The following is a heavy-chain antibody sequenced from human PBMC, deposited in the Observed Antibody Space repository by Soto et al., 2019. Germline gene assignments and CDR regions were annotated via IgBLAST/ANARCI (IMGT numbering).Heavy chain of an antibody. CDR1: GYSFPSYW. D-gene: IGHD6-6*01. CDR3: ARLSGSIASRPAFYI. J-gene: IGHJ3*02. Sequence: GESLKISCKASGYSFPSYWIGWVRQMPGTGLEWMGIIYPGDSDSRYSPSFQGQVTISADKSIITAYLQWSSLKASDTAMYYCARLSGSIASRPAFYIWGKGTMVTVAS. V-gene: IGHV5-51*01. CDR2: IYPGDSDS.